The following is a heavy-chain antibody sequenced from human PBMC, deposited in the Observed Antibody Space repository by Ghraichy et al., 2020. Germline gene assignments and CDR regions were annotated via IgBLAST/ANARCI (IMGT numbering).Heavy chain of an antibody. CDR3: ARVGSSPPFD. Sequence: GGSLRLSCAASGFTFSSYWMHWVRQAPGKGLVWVSRINTDGSTTTYADFVKGRFTVSRDNAKNTLYLEMNSLRAEDTAVYYCARVGSSPPFDWGQGTLVTVSS. CDR1: GFTFSSYW. CDR2: INTDGSTT. V-gene: IGHV3-74*01. D-gene: IGHD6-13*01. J-gene: IGHJ4*02.